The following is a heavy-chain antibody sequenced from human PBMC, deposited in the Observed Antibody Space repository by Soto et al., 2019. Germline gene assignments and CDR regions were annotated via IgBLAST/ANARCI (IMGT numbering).Heavy chain of an antibody. CDR1: VGTFSSYT. Sequence: QVQLVQSGAEVKKPGSSVKVSCKASVGTFSSYTISWVRQAPGQGLEWMGRIIPILGIANYAQKFQGRVTITADKSTRTAYMELSSLKSEDTAVYYCAREPYGDYGRGYFDYWGQGTLVTVSS. CDR3: AREPYGDYGRGYFDY. CDR2: IIPILGIA. V-gene: IGHV1-69*08. J-gene: IGHJ4*02. D-gene: IGHD4-17*01.